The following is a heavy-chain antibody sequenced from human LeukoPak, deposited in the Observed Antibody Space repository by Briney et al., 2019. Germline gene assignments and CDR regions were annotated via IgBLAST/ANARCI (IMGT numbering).Heavy chain of an antibody. CDR2: IYYSGST. D-gene: IGHD2-15*01. J-gene: IGHJ4*02. CDR1: GGSVSSGSYY. Sequence: SETLSLTCTVSGGSVSSGSYYWSWIRQPPGKGLEWIGYIYYSGSTNYNPSLNSRVTISVDTSKNQFSLKLSSVTAADTAVYYCARVLCSGGSCYSLDYWGQGTLVTASS. CDR3: ARVLCSGGSCYSLDY. V-gene: IGHV4-61*01.